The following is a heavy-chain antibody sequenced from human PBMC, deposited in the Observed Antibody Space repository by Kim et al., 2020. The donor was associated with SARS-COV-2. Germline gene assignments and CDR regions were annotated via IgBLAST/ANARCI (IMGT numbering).Heavy chain of an antibody. J-gene: IGHJ4*02. V-gene: IGHV1-69*13. D-gene: IGHD2-15*01. CDR1: GGTFSSYA. CDR2: IIPIFGTA. CDR3: ARDRYCSGGSCSPFDY. Sequence: SVKVSCKASGGTFSSYAISWVRQAPGQGLEWMGGIIPIFGTANYAQKFQGRVTITADESTSTAYMELSSLRSEDTAVYYCARDRYCSGGSCSPFDYWGQGTLVTVSS.